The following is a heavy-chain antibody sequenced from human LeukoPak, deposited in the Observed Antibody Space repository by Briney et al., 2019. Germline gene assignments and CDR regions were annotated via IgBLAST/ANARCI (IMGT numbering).Heavy chain of an antibody. CDR2: IYSGGST. Sequence: GGSLRLSCAASGFTVSSNYMSWVRQAPGKGLEWVSVIYSGGSTYYADSVKGRFTISRDNAKNSLYLQMNSLRAEDTAVYYCARGWESSVFDYWGQGTLVTVSS. CDR1: GFTVSSNY. J-gene: IGHJ4*02. D-gene: IGHD1-26*01. CDR3: ARGWESSVFDY. V-gene: IGHV3-53*01.